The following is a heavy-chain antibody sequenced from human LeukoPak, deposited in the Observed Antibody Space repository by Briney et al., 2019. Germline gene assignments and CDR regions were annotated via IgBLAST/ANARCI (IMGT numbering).Heavy chain of an antibody. V-gene: IGHV3-23*01. Sequence: PGGSLRLSYAASGFTFSIHGMNWVRQGPGKGLEWVSGITGSGGSTYYADSVKGRFTISRDNSKNTVYLQMNSLRAEDTAVYYCARDLSLIALTDWGQGTLVTVSS. CDR2: ITGSGGST. CDR1: GFTFSIHG. J-gene: IGHJ4*02. CDR3: ARDLSLIALTD. D-gene: IGHD3-22*01.